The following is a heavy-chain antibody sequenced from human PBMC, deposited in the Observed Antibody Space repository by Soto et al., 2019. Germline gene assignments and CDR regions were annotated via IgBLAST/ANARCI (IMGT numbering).Heavy chain of an antibody. V-gene: IGHV4-34*01. D-gene: IGHD6-19*01. CDR2: INHGGST. CDR1: GGSFSGYY. J-gene: IGHJ3*02. CDR3: ARGREQWLVDAFDI. Sequence: PAETLSLTCGVYGGSFSGYYWNWIRQPPGKGLEWIGEINHGGSTKYNAALKRRGTISVDTSNTQFSLKVRSVTAADTAVYYCARGREQWLVDAFDIWGQGTMVTVSS.